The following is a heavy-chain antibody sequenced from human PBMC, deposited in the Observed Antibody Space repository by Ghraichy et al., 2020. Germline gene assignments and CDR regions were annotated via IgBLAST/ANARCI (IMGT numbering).Heavy chain of an antibody. CDR2: IKYDGSAE. CDR3: ARGWGRFDY. V-gene: IGHV3-7*01. J-gene: IGHJ4*02. CDR1: GFAYNSYW. Sequence: GGSLRLSCAASGFAYNSYWMNWVRQAPGKGLEWEAYIKYDGSAEYYVDSVKGRFAISRDNAKNSLFLQMNSLRAEDMAVYYCARGWGRFDYWGQGTLVTVSS. D-gene: IGHD2-21*02.